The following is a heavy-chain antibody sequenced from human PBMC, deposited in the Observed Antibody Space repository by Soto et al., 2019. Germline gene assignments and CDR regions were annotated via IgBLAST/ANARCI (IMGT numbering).Heavy chain of an antibody. CDR3: AKGRGGSGSLTPRVDF. J-gene: IGHJ4*02. CDR2: ISGGGDTI. CDR1: GFTFNNYA. V-gene: IGHV3-23*01. Sequence: EVQLLESGGGLVQPGGSLRLSCAASGFTFNNYAMTWVRQAPGKGLEWVSAISGGGDTISYADSVKGRFTVSRDGSKNTLYLQMSSLRAEDPALYYCAKGRGGSGSLTPRVDFWGQGTLVTVSS. D-gene: IGHD3-10*01.